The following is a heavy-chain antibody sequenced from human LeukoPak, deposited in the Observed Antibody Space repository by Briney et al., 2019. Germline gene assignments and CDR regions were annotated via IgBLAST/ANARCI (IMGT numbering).Heavy chain of an antibody. J-gene: IGHJ4*02. CDR1: GGSFSGYY. D-gene: IGHD6-13*01. CDR2: INHSGST. CDR3: ARIAAANDY. V-gene: IGHV4-34*01. Sequence: SETLSLTCAVYGGSFSGYYWSWIRQPPGKGLEWTGEINHSGSTNYNPSLKSRVTISVDMSKNQFSLKLSSVTAADTAVYYCARIAAANDYWGQGTLVTVSS.